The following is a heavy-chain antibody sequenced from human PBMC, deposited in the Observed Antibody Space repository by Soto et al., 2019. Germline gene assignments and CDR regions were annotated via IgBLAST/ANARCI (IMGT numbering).Heavy chain of an antibody. CDR3: ARAPILVSVTLHENYFDS. V-gene: IGHV1-69*01. CDR1: GGTFSNSG. J-gene: IGHJ4*02. Sequence: QLHLVQSGAEVKQPGSSLKVSCKASGGTFSNSGISWVRQAPGQGLEWMGGIIPIFATTNYAQKLQGRITISADQATNTVYMELSDLRAAGTGVYYCARAPILVSVTLHENYFDSWGQGTLVTVAS. CDR2: IIPIFATT. D-gene: IGHD1-26*01.